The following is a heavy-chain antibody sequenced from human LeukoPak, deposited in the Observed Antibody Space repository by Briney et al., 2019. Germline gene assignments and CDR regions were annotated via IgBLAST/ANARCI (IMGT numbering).Heavy chain of an antibody. V-gene: IGHV6-1*01. Sequence: SQTLSLTCALSGDRVSSHSAAWNWVKQSPSRGLEWLGRTYYRSKWYNDYAVSVKSRITINPDTSKNQFSLQLNSVTPEDTAVYYCARAAVAAARVNAFDIWGQGTMVTVSS. CDR3: ARAAVAAARVNAFDI. CDR1: GDRVSSHSAA. D-gene: IGHD6-13*01. J-gene: IGHJ3*02. CDR2: TYYRSKWYN.